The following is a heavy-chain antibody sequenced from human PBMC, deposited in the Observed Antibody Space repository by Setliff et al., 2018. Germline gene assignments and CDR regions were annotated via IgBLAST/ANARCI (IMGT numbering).Heavy chain of an antibody. D-gene: IGHD5-18*01. CDR1: GGTFSSYG. Sequence: ASVKVSCKASGGTFSSYGISWVRQAPGQGLEWLGGTIPNFGTTNYAQEFQGRVTIITDESTSTAYMELSSLRFEDTAVYYCAREGVDTRSSTDYRYYMDAWGKGTTVTVSS. V-gene: IGHV1-69*05. CDR2: TIPNFGTT. CDR3: AREGVDTRSSTDYRYYMDA. J-gene: IGHJ6*03.